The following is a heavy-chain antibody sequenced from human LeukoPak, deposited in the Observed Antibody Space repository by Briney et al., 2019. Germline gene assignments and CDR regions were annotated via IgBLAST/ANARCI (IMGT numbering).Heavy chain of an antibody. Sequence: GGSLRLSCSASRFTFSSYAMHWVRQAPSKELEYVSAISSTGGSTYYADSVKGRFTISRDNSKNTLYLQMSSLRADDTAVYYCVKEYGSGSYYRKYFEHWGQGTLVTVSS. V-gene: IGHV3-64D*06. J-gene: IGHJ4*02. CDR1: RFTFSSYA. CDR3: VKEYGSGSYYRKYFEH. CDR2: ISSTGGST. D-gene: IGHD3-10*01.